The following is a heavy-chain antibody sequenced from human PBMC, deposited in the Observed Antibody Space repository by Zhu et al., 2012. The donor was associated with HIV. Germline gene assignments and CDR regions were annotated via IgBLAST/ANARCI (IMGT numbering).Heavy chain of an antibody. CDR3: ARTGYCSGGSCYSVTYYFDY. D-gene: IGHD2-15*01. CDR2: INWNGGST. J-gene: IGHJ4*02. Sequence: EVQLVESGGGVVRPGGSLRLSCAASGFIFDDYGMSWVRQAPGKGLEWVSGINWNGGSTGYADSVKGRFTISRDNAKNSLYLQMNSLRAEDTALYYCARTGYCSGGSCYSVTYYFDYWGQGTLVTVSS. V-gene: IGHV3-20*04. CDR1: GFIFDDYG.